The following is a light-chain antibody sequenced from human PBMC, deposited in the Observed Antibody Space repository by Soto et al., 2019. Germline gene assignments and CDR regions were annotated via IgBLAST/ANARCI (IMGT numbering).Light chain of an antibody. CDR1: QSVSSSY. CDR2: GAS. V-gene: IGKV3-20*01. CDR3: RQHDSRPLT. Sequence: EIVLTQSPGTLSLSPGERATLSCRASQSVSSSYLAWYQQKPGQAPRLLIYGASSRATGIPDRFSGSGSGTIFTLTIIRLEPEDSAVYYCRQHDSRPLTFGGGTKVEIQ. J-gene: IGKJ4*01.